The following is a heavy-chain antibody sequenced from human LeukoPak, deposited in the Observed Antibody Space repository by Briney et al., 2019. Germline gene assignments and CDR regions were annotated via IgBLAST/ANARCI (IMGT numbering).Heavy chain of an antibody. V-gene: IGHV4-39*07. CDR3: ARGGPARYFDWLFTHTQFDY. CDR2: IYYSGST. D-gene: IGHD3-9*01. J-gene: IGHJ4*02. Sequence: SETLSLTCTVSGSSISSSSYYWGWIRQPPGKGLEWIGSIYYSGSTYYNPSLKSRVTISVDTSKNQFSLKLSSVTAADTAVYYCARGGPARYFDWLFTHTQFDYWGQGTLVTVSS. CDR1: GSSISSSSYY.